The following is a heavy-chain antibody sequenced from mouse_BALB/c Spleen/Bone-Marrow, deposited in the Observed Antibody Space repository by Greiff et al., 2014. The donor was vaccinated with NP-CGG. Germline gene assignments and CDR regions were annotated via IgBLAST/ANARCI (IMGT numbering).Heavy chain of an antibody. J-gene: IGHJ3*01. V-gene: IGHV3-1*02. CDR3: AREARTTARFAY. Sequence: EVKLVESGPVLVKPSQSLSLTRTVTAYSITSGYGWHWIRQFPGNKLEWMGYIHYSGTTHYNPSLKSRISITRDTSKNQFFLQLNYVTTEDTATYNCAREARTTARFAYWGQGTLVTVSA. D-gene: IGHD1-2*01. CDR1: AYSITSGYG. CDR2: IHYSGTT.